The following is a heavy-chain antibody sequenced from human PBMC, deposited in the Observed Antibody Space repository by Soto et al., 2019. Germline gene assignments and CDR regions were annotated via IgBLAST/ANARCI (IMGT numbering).Heavy chain of an antibody. J-gene: IGHJ5*02. CDR3: EREGGSLNWFDP. CDR1: GFTFSSYG. Sequence: PGGSLRLSCAASGFTFSSYGMHWVRQAPGKGLEWVAVISYDGSNKYYADSVKGRFTISRDNSKNTLYLQMNSLRAEDTAVYYCEREGGSLNWFDPWGQGTLVTVSS. CDR2: ISYDGSNK. V-gene: IGHV3-30*03. D-gene: IGHD1-26*01.